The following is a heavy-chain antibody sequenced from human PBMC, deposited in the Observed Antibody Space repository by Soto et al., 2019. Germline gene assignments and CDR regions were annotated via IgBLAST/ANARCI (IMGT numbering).Heavy chain of an antibody. J-gene: IGHJ3*02. D-gene: IGHD2-2*02. CDR1: GYTFTGYY. Sequence: ASVKVSCKASGYTFTGYYMHWVRQAPGQGLEWMGWINPNSGGTNYAQKFQGWVTMTRDTSISTAYMELSRLRSDDTAVYYCAREGYCISTSCYRSDAFDIWGQGTMVTVSS. CDR2: INPNSGGT. CDR3: AREGYCISTSCYRSDAFDI. V-gene: IGHV1-2*04.